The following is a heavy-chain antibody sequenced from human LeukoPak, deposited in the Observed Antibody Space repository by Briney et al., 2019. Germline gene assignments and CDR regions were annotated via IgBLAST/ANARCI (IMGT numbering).Heavy chain of an antibody. V-gene: IGHV1-8*01. D-gene: IGHD3-22*01. CDR2: MNPNSGST. CDR3: ATNPYYYDSSGYRGACDY. Sequence: GASVKVSFQASGYTFTSYDINWVRQATAQGLEWMGWMNPNSGSTGYAQKFQGRVTMTRNTSISTAYMELSSLRSEDTAVYYCATNPYYYDSSGYRGACDYWGQGTLVTVSS. J-gene: IGHJ4*02. CDR1: GYTFTSYD.